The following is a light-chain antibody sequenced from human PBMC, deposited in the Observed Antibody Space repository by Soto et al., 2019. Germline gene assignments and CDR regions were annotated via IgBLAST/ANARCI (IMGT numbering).Light chain of an antibody. V-gene: IGKV3-20*01. CDR2: GAS. J-gene: IGKJ1*01. CDR1: QSVSSTY. CDR3: QYYGGLMRA. Sequence: EIVLTQSPGTLSLSPGERATLSCSASQSVSSTYLAWYQQKPGQAPRLLIYGASRRATGVPDRFSGSGSGTDLTLTISRVEHEEFDVYYCQYYGGLMRAFGQGTKVDIK.